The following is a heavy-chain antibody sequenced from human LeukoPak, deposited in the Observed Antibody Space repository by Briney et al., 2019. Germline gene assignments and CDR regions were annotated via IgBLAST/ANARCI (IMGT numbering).Heavy chain of an antibody. D-gene: IGHD3-10*01. J-gene: IGHJ4*02. CDR3: ASLPSPYYYGSGSYYLDY. Sequence: TSETLSLTCAVYGGSFSGYYWSWIRQPPVKGLEWIGEINHSGSTNYNPSLKSRVTISVDTSKNQFSLKLSSVTAADTAVYYCASLPSPYYYGSGSYYLDYWGQGTLVTVSS. CDR2: INHSGST. CDR1: GGSFSGYY. V-gene: IGHV4-34*01.